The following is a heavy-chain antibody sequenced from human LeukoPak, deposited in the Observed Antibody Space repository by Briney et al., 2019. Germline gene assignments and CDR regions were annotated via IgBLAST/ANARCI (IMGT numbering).Heavy chain of an antibody. CDR3: AADHERAGDISFFYLDV. CDR1: GGAFSSYA. D-gene: IGHD2-15*01. Sequence: ASVKVSCKASGGAFSSYAFSWVRQAPDQRLEWMGGIVPMFGTPTYSQKFKGRITLTTDESTSTTYMELSGLRSEDTALYYCAADHERAGDISFFYLDVWGKGTTVTVSS. CDR2: IVPMFGTP. J-gene: IGHJ6*03. V-gene: IGHV1-69*05.